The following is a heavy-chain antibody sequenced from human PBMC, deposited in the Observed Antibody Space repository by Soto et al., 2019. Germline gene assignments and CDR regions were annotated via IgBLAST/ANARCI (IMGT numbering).Heavy chain of an antibody. V-gene: IGHV4-31*03. J-gene: IGHJ3*02. CDR2: IYYSGST. CDR1: GGSISSGGYY. CDR3: ARDAPYYYGSGSYYLDAFDI. D-gene: IGHD3-10*01. Sequence: SETLSLTCTVSGGSISSGGYYWSWIRQHPGKGLEWIGYIYYSGSTYYNPSLKSRVTISVDTSKNQLSLKLSSVTAADTAVYYCARDAPYYYGSGSYYLDAFDIWGQGTMVTVSS.